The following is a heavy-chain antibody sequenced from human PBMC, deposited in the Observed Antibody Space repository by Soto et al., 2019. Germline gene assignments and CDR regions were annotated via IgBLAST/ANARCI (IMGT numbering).Heavy chain of an antibody. Sequence: PGGSLRLSCAASGFTFSSYSMNWVRQAPGKGLEWVSYISSSSSTIYYADSVKGRFTISRDNAKNSLYLQMNSLRAEDTAVYYCAREDCSNTSCINWFDPWGQGTLLTVSS. J-gene: IGHJ5*02. V-gene: IGHV3-48*01. CDR1: GFTFSSYS. CDR3: AREDCSNTSCINWFDP. CDR2: ISSSSSTI. D-gene: IGHD2-2*01.